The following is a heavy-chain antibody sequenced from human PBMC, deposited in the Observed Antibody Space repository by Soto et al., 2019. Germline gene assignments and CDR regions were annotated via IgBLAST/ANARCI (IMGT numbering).Heavy chain of an antibody. CDR1: GGSISSSSYY. V-gene: IGHV4-39*01. CDR3: ARHEQQWLWPLLGV. Sequence: QLQLQESGPGLVKPSETLSLTCTVSGGSISSSSYYWGWIRQPPGKGLEWIGSIYYSGSTYSNPSLKSRVTISVDTSKTQFSLKLSSVTAAGPAVYYCARHEQQWLWPLLGVWGQGTTVTLSS. D-gene: IGHD6-19*01. J-gene: IGHJ6*02. CDR2: IYYSGST.